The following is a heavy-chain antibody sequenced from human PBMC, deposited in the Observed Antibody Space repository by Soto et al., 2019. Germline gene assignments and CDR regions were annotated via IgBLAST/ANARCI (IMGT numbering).Heavy chain of an antibody. Sequence: EVQLVESGGGLVQPGGSLRLSCAASGFTFSSYSMNWVRQAPGKGLEWVSYMSSSSSTIYYADSVKGRFTISRDNAKNSLYLRMNSLRAEDTAVYYCARDAPPDDYWGQGTLVTVSS. CDR1: GFTFSSYS. CDR3: ARDAPPDDY. CDR2: MSSSSSTI. V-gene: IGHV3-48*04. J-gene: IGHJ4*02.